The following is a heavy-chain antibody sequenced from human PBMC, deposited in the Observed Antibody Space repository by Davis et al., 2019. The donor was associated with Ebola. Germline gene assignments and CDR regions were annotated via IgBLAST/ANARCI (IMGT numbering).Heavy chain of an antibody. Sequence: ASVKVSCKASGYTFTGYYMHWVRQAPGQGLEWMGWINPNSGGTNYAQKFQGWVTMTRDTSISTAYMELSRLRSDDTAVYYCAVETTVTRLYYYYGMDVWGQGTTVTVSS. CDR1: GYTFTGYY. D-gene: IGHD4-17*01. CDR3: AVETTVTRLYYYYGMDV. J-gene: IGHJ6*02. CDR2: INPNSGGT. V-gene: IGHV1-2*04.